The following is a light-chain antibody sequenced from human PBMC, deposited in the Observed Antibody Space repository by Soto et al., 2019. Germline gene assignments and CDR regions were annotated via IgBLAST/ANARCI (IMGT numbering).Light chain of an antibody. CDR2: DND. Sequence: QSVLTQPPSVSAAPGQKVTISCPGSGSNIGSNYVSWYQHLPGTAPKLLIYDNDVRPSGIPDRFSASKSGTSATLDITGLQTGDEADYYCGTWDSSLSAVFGGGTKLTVL. J-gene: IGLJ2*01. V-gene: IGLV1-51*01. CDR1: GSNIGSNY. CDR3: GTWDSSLSAV.